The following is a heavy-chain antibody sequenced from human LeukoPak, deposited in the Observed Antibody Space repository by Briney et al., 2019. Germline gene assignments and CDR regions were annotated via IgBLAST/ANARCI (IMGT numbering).Heavy chain of an antibody. V-gene: IGHV4-4*02. CDR2: IYHSGST. J-gene: IGHJ5*02. Sequence: GSLRLSCAASGFTLSDYSMNWVRQAPGKGLEWIGEIYHSGSTNYNPSLKSRVTISVDKSKNQFSLKLSSVTAADTAVYYCARELGVVAAMSWFDPWGQGTLVTVSS. D-gene: IGHD2-15*01. CDR1: GFTLSDYSM. CDR3: ARELGVVAAMSWFDP.